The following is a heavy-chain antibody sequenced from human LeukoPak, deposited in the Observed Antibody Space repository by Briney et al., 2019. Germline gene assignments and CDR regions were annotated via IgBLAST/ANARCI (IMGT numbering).Heavy chain of an antibody. CDR1: GGSISSGSYR. V-gene: IGHV4-61*02. D-gene: IGHD5-24*01. J-gene: IGHJ4*02. Sequence: PSQTLSLTCTVSGGSISSGSYRWSWIRQPAGKGLEWIGRIYTSGSTNYNPSLKSRVTISVDTSKNQFSLKLSSVTAADTAVYYCARGGEMATWVDYWGQGTLVTVSS. CDR3: ARGGEMATWVDY. CDR2: IYTSGST.